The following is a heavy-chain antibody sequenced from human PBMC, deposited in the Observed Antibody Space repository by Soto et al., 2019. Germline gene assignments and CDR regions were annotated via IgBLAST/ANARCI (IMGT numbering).Heavy chain of an antibody. CDR3: ATEEMDYCSGTNGHYVVN. Sequence: QVQLVQSGDEVKKPGASVKVSCKAAGNTFISYGISWVRQAPGQGLEWMGWISIHSGDTNNAPNLQGRITMTTDTSTSTTYMELRSLRPDDTAVYYCATEEMDYCSGTNGHYVVNWGQGTLVTVFS. V-gene: IGHV1-18*04. J-gene: IGHJ4*02. CDR2: ISIHSGDT. CDR1: GNTFISYG. D-gene: IGHD2-2*01.